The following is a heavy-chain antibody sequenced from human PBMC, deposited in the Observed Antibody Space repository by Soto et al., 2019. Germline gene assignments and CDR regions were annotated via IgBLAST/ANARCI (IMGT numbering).Heavy chain of an antibody. CDR2: INPNGGAT. Sequence: QVRLEQSGAEVRKPGASVKLSCKASGYTFTTYYIHWVRQAPGQGLEWMGIINPNGGATSHAQNFQGRVTLTGDTSQNTVYMEMSSLRSDDTAMYYCTRALTEFDYWGPGTVVTVSS. D-gene: IGHD7-27*01. CDR1: GYTFTTYY. V-gene: IGHV1-46*01. J-gene: IGHJ4*02. CDR3: TRALTEFDY.